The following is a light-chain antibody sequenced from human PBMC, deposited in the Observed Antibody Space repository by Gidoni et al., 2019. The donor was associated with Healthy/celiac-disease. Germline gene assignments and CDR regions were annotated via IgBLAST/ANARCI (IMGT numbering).Light chain of an antibody. J-gene: IGKJ4*01. CDR2: DAS. V-gene: IGKV1-5*01. CDR3: QQYNSPLLT. Sequence: DLQMPPSPSTLAASVGDRVTITCRASQSISSWLAWYQQKPGKAPKLLIYDASSLESGVPSRFSGSGSGTEYTLTISSLQPDDFATYYCQQYNSPLLTFGGGTKVEIK. CDR1: QSISSW.